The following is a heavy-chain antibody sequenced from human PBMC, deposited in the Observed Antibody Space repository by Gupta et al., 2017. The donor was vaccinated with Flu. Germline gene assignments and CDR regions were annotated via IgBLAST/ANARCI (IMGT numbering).Heavy chain of an antibody. CDR1: GYTFTSYA. V-gene: IGHV1-3*01. D-gene: IGHD4-23*01. CDR2: INAGNGNT. J-gene: IGHJ5*02. CDR3: AGNRRWGGYWFDT. Sequence: QVQLVQSGAEVKKPGASVKVSCKASGYTFTSYAMHWVRQAPGQRLEWMGWINAGNGNTKDSQKVQGRVTITRDTSARTAYMELSSLRSEDTDVYYGAGNRRWGGYWFDTWGQGTLVTVSS.